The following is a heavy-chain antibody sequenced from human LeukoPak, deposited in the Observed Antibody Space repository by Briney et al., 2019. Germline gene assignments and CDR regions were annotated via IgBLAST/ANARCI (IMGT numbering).Heavy chain of an antibody. D-gene: IGHD3-3*01. V-gene: IGHV3-64D*08. CDR3: VPIPATKFWSDYYTAS. CDR2: FLSDGHTT. CDR1: GFTFSSYS. Sequence: GGSLRLSCSASGFTFSSYSMHWVRQAPGKGLEYVSAFLSDGHTTYYADSVKGRFTTSRDNSKSTLYLQMSSLRAEDTAVYYCVPIPATKFWSDYYTASWGQGTLVSVSS. J-gene: IGHJ5*02.